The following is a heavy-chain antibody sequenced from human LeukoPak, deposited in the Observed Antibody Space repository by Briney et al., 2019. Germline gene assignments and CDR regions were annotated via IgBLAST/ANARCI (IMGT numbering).Heavy chain of an antibody. Sequence: SETLSLTCAVYGGSFSGYYWSWIRQPPGKGLEWIGEINHSGSTNYNPSLKSRVTISVDTSKNQFSLKLSSVTAADTAVYYCARGRGGSSWYHPRSPFDYWGQGTLVTVSS. D-gene: IGHD6-13*01. J-gene: IGHJ4*02. CDR1: GGSFSGYY. V-gene: IGHV4-34*01. CDR3: ARGRGGSSWYHPRSPFDY. CDR2: INHSGST.